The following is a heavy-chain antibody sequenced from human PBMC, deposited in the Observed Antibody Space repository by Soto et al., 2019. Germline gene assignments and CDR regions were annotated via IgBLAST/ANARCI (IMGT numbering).Heavy chain of an antibody. CDR2: IYYSGST. J-gene: IGHJ4*02. CDR1: GGSISSSSYY. D-gene: IGHD3-22*01. V-gene: IGHV4-39*01. Sequence: SETLSLTCTVSGGSISSSSYYWGWIRQPPGKGLEWIGSIYYSGSTYYNPSLKSRVTISVDTSKNQFSLKLSSVTAADTAVYYCARLWGDYYDSSGYLYWGQGTLVTVSS. CDR3: ARLWGDYYDSSGYLY.